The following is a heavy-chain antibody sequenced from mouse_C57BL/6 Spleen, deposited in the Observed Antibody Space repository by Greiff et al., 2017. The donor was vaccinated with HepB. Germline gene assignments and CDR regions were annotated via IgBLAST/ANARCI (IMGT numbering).Heavy chain of an antibody. CDR1: GFTFSDYY. CDR3: AREDYGSSLFDY. D-gene: IGHD1-1*01. V-gene: IGHV5-16*01. Sequence: DVKLVESEGGLVQPGSSMKLSCTASGFTFSDYYMAWVRQVPEKGLEWVANINYDGSSTYYLDSLKSRFIISRDNAKNILYLQMSSLKSEDTATYYCAREDYGSSLFDYWGQGTTLTVSS. CDR2: INYDGSST. J-gene: IGHJ2*01.